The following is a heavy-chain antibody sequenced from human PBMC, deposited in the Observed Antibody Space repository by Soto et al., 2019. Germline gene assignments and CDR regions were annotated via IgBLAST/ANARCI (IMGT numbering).Heavy chain of an antibody. V-gene: IGHV4-39*01. CDR3: ARLGGYCSTTGCYGYYAMDV. J-gene: IGHJ6*02. D-gene: IGHD2-2*01. CDR1: GGSISSSNYY. Sequence: PSETLSRTCTVSGGSISSSNYYWGWIRQPPGKGLEWIGSIYYSGNTYYNPSPKSRVTMSVDTSKNQFSLKLSSVTAADTAVYYCARLGGYCSTTGCYGYYAMDVWGQGTTVT. CDR2: IYYSGNT.